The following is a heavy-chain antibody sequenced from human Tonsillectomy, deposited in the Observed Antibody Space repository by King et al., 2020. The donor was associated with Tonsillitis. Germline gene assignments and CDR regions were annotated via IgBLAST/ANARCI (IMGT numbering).Heavy chain of an antibody. J-gene: IGHJ3*01. CDR1: GFTFSSYW. V-gene: IGHV3-74*01. CDR2: INSDGSST. Sequence: VQLVESGGGLVQPGGSLRLSCAASGFTFSSYWMHWVRQAPGKGLVWVSRINSDGSSTRYADSVKGRFTISRDNAKNTLYLQMNSLRAEDTAVYYCAIPSWRFSAFDLWGQGTMVTVSS. CDR3: AIPSWRFSAFDL. D-gene: IGHD1-1*01.